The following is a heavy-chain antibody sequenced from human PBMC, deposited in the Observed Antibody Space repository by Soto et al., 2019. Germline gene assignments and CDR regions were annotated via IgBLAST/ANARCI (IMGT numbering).Heavy chain of an antibody. CDR2: IYYSGST. J-gene: IGHJ5*02. CDR1: GGSISSSSYY. Sequence: SETLSLTCTVSGGSISSSSYYWGWIRQPPGKGLESIVSIYYSGSTYYNPSLKSRVTISVDTSKNQFSLKLSSVTAADTAVYYCAGQQLVPNWFDPWGQGTLVTVS. CDR3: AGQQLVPNWFDP. D-gene: IGHD6-13*01. V-gene: IGHV4-39*01.